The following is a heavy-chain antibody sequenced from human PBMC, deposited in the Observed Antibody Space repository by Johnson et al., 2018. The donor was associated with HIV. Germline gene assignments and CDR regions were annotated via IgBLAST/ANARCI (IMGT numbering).Heavy chain of an antibody. Sequence: VESGGGLVQPGRSLRLSCAPSGFTFDDYAMHWVRQAPGKGLAWVSGISWNSDNIAYADSVRGRFTISRDNAKSSVYLQMNSLRAEDTAVYYCARRGLANAFDIWGQGTMVTVSS. J-gene: IGHJ3*02. CDR3: ARRGLANAFDI. CDR1: GFTFDDYA. D-gene: IGHD3-10*01. CDR2: ISWNSDNI. V-gene: IGHV3-9*01.